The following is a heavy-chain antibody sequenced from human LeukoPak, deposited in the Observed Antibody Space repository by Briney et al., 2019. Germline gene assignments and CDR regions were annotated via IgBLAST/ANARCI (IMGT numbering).Heavy chain of an antibody. CDR3: ARDPPGYFDYVGGDAFDI. J-gene: IGHJ3*02. Sequence: GASVKVSCKASGYTFSSYGISWVRQAPGQGLEWMGWISAYNGNTNYAQKLQGRVTMTTDTSTSTAYMELRSLRSDDTAVYYCARDPPGYFDYVGGDAFDIWGQGTMVTVSS. CDR1: GYTFSSYG. V-gene: IGHV1-18*01. D-gene: IGHD3-9*01. CDR2: ISAYNGNT.